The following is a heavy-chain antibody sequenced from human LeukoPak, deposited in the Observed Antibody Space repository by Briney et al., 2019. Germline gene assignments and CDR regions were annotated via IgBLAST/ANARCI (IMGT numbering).Heavy chain of an antibody. Sequence: GASVKVSCKASGYTFTGYYMHWVRQAPGQGLEWMGWINPNSGGTKYAQKFQGWVTMTRDTSISTAYMELSRLRSDDTAVYYCARAYYYGSGSPYAFDIWGQGTMVTVSS. CDR2: INPNSGGT. CDR3: ARAYYYGSGSPYAFDI. D-gene: IGHD3-10*01. CDR1: GYTFTGYY. J-gene: IGHJ3*02. V-gene: IGHV1-2*04.